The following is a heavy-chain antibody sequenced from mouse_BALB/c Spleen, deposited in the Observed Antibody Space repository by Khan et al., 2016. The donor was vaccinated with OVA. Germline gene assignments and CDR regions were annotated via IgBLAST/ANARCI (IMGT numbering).Heavy chain of an antibody. CDR1: GFNIKDTY. Sequence: EVQLQESGAELVKPGASVKLSCTASGFNIKDTYMHWVKQRPEQGLEWIGRIDPANGNTKYDPKFQGKATITADTSSNTAYLQLSSLTSEDTAVYYCARPPYYRYDSFADWGQGTLVTVSA. V-gene: IGHV14-3*02. CDR2: IDPANGNT. D-gene: IGHD2-14*01. CDR3: ARPPYYRYDSFAD. J-gene: IGHJ3*01.